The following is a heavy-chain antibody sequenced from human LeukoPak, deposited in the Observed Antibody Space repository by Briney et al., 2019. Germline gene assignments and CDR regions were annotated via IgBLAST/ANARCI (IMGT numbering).Heavy chain of an antibody. CDR3: TASSMDDFSLFDC. J-gene: IGHJ4*02. V-gene: IGHV3-73*01. D-gene: IGHD4-11*01. Sequence: GGSLRLSCAASGFIFSDSAIHWVRQTSGRGLEWVARIRSRANKYATEHAASVEGRFTVSRDDSENTAFLQMNSLKTEGTAVYYCTASSMDDFSLFDCWGKGTLVTVSS. CDR1: GFIFSDSA. CDR2: IRSRANKYAT.